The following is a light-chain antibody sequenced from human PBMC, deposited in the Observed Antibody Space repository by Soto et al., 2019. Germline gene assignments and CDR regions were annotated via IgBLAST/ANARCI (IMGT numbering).Light chain of an antibody. CDR3: QQRSSCPLT. CDR1: QSVNTY. J-gene: IGKJ1*01. V-gene: IGKV3-11*01. Sequence: EIVLTQSPATLSLSPGERVSLSCRASQSVNTYFAWYQQKPGQAPRLLIYDASSRATGIPARFSGSGSGTDFPLTISSLEPEDFAIYYCQQRSSCPLTFGHGTSVEI. CDR2: DAS.